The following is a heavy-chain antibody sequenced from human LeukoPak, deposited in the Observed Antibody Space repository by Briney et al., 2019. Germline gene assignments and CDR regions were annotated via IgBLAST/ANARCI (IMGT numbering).Heavy chain of an antibody. Sequence: GGSLRLSCAASGFTFSSYGMHWVRQAPGKGLEWVAFIRYDGSNKYYADSVKGRFTISRDNSKNTLYLQMNSLRAEDTAVYYCAKDPGDYDILTGYYWDYWGQGTLVTVSS. V-gene: IGHV3-30*02. CDR3: AKDPGDYDILTGYYWDY. CDR2: IRYDGSNK. J-gene: IGHJ4*02. CDR1: GFTFSSYG. D-gene: IGHD3-9*01.